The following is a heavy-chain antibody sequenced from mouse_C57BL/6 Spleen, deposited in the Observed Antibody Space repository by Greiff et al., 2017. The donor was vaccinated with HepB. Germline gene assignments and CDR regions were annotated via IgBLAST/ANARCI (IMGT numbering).Heavy chain of an antibody. CDR1: GYTFTSYG. V-gene: IGHV1-81*01. J-gene: IGHJ2*01. CDR3: ERITTVVARYFDY. D-gene: IGHD1-1*01. CDR2: IDPRSGNT. Sequence: VQLQESGAELARPGASVKLSCKASGYTFTSYGISWVKQSTGQGLEWIGEIDPRSGNTYYNEKFKGKATLTADKSSSTAYMELRSLTSEDSAVYFCERITTVVARYFDYWGQGTTLTVSS.